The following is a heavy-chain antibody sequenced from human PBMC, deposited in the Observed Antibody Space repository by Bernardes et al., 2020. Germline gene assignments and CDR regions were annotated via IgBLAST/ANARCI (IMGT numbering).Heavy chain of an antibody. CDR2: ISYDGSNK. D-gene: IGHD6-19*01. J-gene: IGHJ3*02. Sequence: GSLRLSCAASGFTFSSYAMHWVRQAPGKGLEWVAVISYDGSNKYYADSVKGRFTISRDNSKNTLYLQMNSLRAEDTAVYYCARARGWYNDAFDIWGQGTMVTVSS. CDR3: ARARGWYNDAFDI. CDR1: GFTFSSYA. V-gene: IGHV3-30-3*01.